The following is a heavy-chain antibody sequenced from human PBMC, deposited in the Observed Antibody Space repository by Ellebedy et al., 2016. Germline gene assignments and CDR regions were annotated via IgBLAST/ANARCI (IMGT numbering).Heavy chain of an antibody. V-gene: IGHV5-51*01. Sequence: GESLKISCQGSGYDFSNYWIGWVRQMPGKGLEWMGIIYPGDSDTRYSPSFQGQVTISADKSSTTAYLQWSSLRASDTAKYYCWRPEGNALDYWGQGTLVTVSS. J-gene: IGHJ4*02. CDR3: WRPEGNALDY. CDR2: IYPGDSDT. CDR1: GYDFSNYW.